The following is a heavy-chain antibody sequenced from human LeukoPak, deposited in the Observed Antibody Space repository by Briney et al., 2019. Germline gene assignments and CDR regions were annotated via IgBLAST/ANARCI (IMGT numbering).Heavy chain of an antibody. CDR1: GYTFTSYY. D-gene: IGHD5-18*01. CDR2: INPSGGST. Sequence: ASVKVSCKASGYTFTSYYMHWVRQAPGQGLEWMGIINPSGGSTSYAQKFQGRVTMTRDTSTSTVYMELSSLRSEDTAVYYCARGRGYSYGPGDRPFDYWGQGTLVTVSS. CDR3: ARGRGYSYGPGDRPFDY. V-gene: IGHV1-46*01. J-gene: IGHJ4*02.